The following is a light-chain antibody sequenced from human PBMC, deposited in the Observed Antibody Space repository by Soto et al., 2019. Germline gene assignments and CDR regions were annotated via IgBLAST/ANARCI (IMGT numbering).Light chain of an antibody. J-gene: IGLJ3*02. V-gene: IGLV2-23*02. CDR1: SGDVGNYDL. CDR2: EVS. CDR3: CSYAGNGAWV. Sequence: QSALTQPASVSGSPGQSITISCSGSSGDVGNYDLVSWYQQIPGKAPQLMIFEVSRRPSRVSDRFSGSKSGSTASLTISGLQAEDEGDFYCCSYAGNGAWVFGGGTKVTVL.